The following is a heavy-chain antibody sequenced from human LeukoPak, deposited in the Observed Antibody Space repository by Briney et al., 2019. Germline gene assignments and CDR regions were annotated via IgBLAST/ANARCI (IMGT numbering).Heavy chain of an antibody. CDR1: GGSFSGYY. Sequence: SETLSLTCAVYGGSFSGYYWNWIRQPPGKGLEWIGEINHSGSTNYNPSLKSRVTISVDTSKNQFSLKLSSVTAADTAVYYCARKSGHFDYWGQGTLVTVSS. D-gene: IGHD3-10*01. V-gene: IGHV4-34*01. CDR3: ARKSGHFDY. J-gene: IGHJ4*02. CDR2: INHSGST.